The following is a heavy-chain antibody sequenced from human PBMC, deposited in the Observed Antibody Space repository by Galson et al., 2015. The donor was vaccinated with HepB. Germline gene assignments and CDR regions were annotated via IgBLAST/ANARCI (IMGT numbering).Heavy chain of an antibody. CDR2: IYYSGST. D-gene: IGHD5-18*01. Sequence: ETLSLTCTVSGGSISSSSYYWGWIRQPPGKGLEWIGSIYYSGSTYYNPSLKSRVTISVDTSKNQFSLKLSSVTAADTAVYYCARRDVDTAMTWDYWGQGTLVTVSS. V-gene: IGHV4-39*01. J-gene: IGHJ4*02. CDR1: GGSISSSSYY. CDR3: ARRDVDTAMTWDY.